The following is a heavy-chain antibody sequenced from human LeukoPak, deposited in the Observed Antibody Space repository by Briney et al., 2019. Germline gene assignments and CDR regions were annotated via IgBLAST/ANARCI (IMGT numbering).Heavy chain of an antibody. CDR3: TRDSGTYNSFDP. J-gene: IGHJ5*02. D-gene: IGHD1-26*01. CDR2: IDKKDKGYATAT. Sequence: GGPLRLSCAASGFTFSGSAIHWVRQSSGKGLEWVGQIDKKDKGYATATAYAASVKGRFTISRDDSINTAYLQMKSLKTEDTALYYCTRDSGTYNSFDPWGQGTLVTVSS. CDR1: GFTFSGSA. V-gene: IGHV3-73*01.